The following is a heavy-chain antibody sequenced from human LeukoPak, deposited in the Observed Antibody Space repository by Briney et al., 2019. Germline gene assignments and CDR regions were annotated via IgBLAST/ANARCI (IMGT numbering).Heavy chain of an antibody. J-gene: IGHJ4*02. CDR2: ISSSGGST. CDR1: GFTFSSYA. V-gene: IGHV3-23*01. Sequence: LSGGSLRLSCAASGFTFSSYAMSWVRQAPGKGLEWVSDISSSGGSTYYADSVKGRFTISRDNSKNTLYLQMNSLRAEDTAVYYCAKGDSTTLLRPYYFDYWGQGTLVTVSS. D-gene: IGHD3-10*01. CDR3: AKGDSTTLLRPYYFDY.